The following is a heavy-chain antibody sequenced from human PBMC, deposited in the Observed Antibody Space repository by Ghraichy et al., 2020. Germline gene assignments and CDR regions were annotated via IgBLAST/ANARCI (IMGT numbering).Heavy chain of an antibody. Sequence: GESLNIPCAASGFTFSSRAMNWARQAPGKGLEWLAGIRESGDNTYYADSVRCRIYISRDNSKNTLYLQMYSLKAEDTAIYYCANANGYSTGWWVDFFDNWGQGTPVTVSS. J-gene: IGHJ4*02. V-gene: IGHV3-23*01. D-gene: IGHD2-8*02. CDR3: ANANGYSTGWWVDFFDN. CDR1: GFTFSSRA. CDR2: IRESGDNT.